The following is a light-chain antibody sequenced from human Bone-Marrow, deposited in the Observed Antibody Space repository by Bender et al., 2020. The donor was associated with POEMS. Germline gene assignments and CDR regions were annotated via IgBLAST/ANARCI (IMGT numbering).Light chain of an antibody. CDR3: QAWDTSTVV. CDR2: EDK. CDR1: NIGSKS. J-gene: IGLJ2*01. Sequence: SYVLTQPPSVSVAPGQTARITCGGNNIGSKSVHWYQQKPGQSPVLVIYEDKKRPSGIPERFSGSNSGNTATLTISGPQPTDEADYFCQAWDTSTVVFGGGTKLTVL. V-gene: IGLV3-21*02.